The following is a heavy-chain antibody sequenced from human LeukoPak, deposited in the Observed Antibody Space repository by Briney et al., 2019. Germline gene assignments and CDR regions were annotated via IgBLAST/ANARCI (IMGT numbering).Heavy chain of an antibody. CDR1: EFTFSSYA. CDR2: ISGSSGRT. V-gene: IGHV3-23*01. CDR3: AKPARTDYTDY. D-gene: IGHD1-14*01. Sequence: GGSLRLSCAASEFTFSSYAMNWVRQAPGKGLERVSAISGSSGRTYYADFVKGRFTISRDNSKNTLYLQMNSLRAEDTAIYYCAKPARTDYTDYWGQGTLVTVSS. J-gene: IGHJ4*02.